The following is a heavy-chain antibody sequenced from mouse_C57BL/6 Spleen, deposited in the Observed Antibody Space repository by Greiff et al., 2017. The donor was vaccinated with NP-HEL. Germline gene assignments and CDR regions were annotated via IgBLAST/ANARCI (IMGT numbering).Heavy chain of an antibody. CDR2: INPSSGYT. Sequence: QVQLQQSGAELARPGASVKTSCKASGYTFTSYTMHWVKQRPGQGLEWIGYINPSSGYTKYNQKFKDKATLTADKSSSTAYMQLSSLTSEDSAVYYCARVDYDLYAMDYWGQGTSVTVSS. J-gene: IGHJ4*01. D-gene: IGHD2-4*01. CDR3: ARVDYDLYAMDY. V-gene: IGHV1-4*01. CDR1: GYTFTSYT.